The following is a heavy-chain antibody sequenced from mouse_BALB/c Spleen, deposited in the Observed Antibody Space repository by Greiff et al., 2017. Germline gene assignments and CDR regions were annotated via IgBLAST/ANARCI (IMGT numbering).Heavy chain of an antibody. D-gene: IGHD1-2*01. CDR2: IWAGGST. CDR3: ARDGITSFAY. J-gene: IGHJ3*01. CDR1: GFSLTSYG. Sequence: VQRVESGPGLVAPSQSLSITCTVSGFSLTSYGVHWVRQPPGKGLEWLGVIWAGGSTNYNSALMSRLSISKDNSKSQVFLKMNSLQTDDTAMYYCARDGITSFAYWGQGTLVTVSA. V-gene: IGHV2-9*02.